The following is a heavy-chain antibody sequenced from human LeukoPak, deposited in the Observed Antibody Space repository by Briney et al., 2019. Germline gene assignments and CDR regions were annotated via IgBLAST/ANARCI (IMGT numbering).Heavy chain of an antibody. J-gene: IGHJ4*02. V-gene: IGHV3-23*01. CDR3: AKGPLIEVSGTTWDH. Sequence: GGSLRLSCAASGFTFSNYAMGWVRQASEKGLEWVSANSGSGGSTYYADSVKGRFTVSRDNSKNTLYLQMNSLRAEDTALYYCAKGPLIEVSGTTWDHWGQGSLVTVSS. CDR1: GFTFSNYA. D-gene: IGHD6-19*01. CDR2: NSGSGGST.